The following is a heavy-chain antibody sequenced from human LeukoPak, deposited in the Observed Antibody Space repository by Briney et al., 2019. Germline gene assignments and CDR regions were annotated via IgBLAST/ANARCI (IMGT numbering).Heavy chain of an antibody. CDR2: IYHSGST. CDR1: GGSISSGGYY. J-gene: IGHJ1*01. CDR3: ARGPPSLLYFQH. Sequence: SQTLSLTCTVSGGSISSGGYYWSWIRQPPGKGLEWIGYIYHSGSTYYNPSLKSRVTISVDRSKNQFSLKLSSVTAADTAVYYCARGPPSLLYFQHWGQGTLVSVSS. D-gene: IGHD2-15*01. V-gene: IGHV4-30-2*01.